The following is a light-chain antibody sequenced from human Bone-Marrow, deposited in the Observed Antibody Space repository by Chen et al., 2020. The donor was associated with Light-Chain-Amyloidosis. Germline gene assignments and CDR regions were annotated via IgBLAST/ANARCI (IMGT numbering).Light chain of an antibody. CDR1: RSLMGSDGNAL. CDR2: KVS. Sequence: DVVLTQSPLSLPVTLGQPASISCRSPRSLMGSDGNALLSWFQQRPGQSPRRLIDKVSNRDSGVPDRCSGSGSGTDFTQRIRRVEAEEVGVYYCMQYTHWPHTFGQATKLEIK. J-gene: IGKJ2*01. CDR3: MQYTHWPHT. V-gene: IGKV2-30*01.